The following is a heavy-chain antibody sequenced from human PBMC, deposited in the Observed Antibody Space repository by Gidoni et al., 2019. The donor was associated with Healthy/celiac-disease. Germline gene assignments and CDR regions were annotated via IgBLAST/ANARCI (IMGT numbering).Heavy chain of an antibody. CDR3: ARDGGSSGGYYYYMDV. J-gene: IGHJ6*03. CDR1: GYTFTGYY. V-gene: IGHV1-2*02. CDR2: INPNSGGT. Sequence: QVQLVQSGAEVTQPGASVKVSCKASGYTFTGYYMHWVRQAPGQGLEWMGWINPNSGGTNYAQKFQGRVTMTRDTSISTAYMELRRLRSDDTAVYYCARDGGSSGGYYYYMDVWGKGTTVTVSS. D-gene: IGHD3-10*01.